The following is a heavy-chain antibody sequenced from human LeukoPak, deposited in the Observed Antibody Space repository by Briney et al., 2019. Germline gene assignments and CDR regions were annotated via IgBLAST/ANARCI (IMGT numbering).Heavy chain of an antibody. J-gene: IGHJ6*03. Sequence: ASVKVSCKASGYTFTGYYMHWVRQAPGQGLEWMGWINPNSGGTNYAQKFQGRVTMTRDKSIRTAYMELSRLTSDDTAVYYCARVSPSSGWYSPPYYYYYYMDVWGKGTTVTVSS. CDR1: GYTFTGYY. CDR2: INPNSGGT. CDR3: ARVSPSSGWYSPPYYYYYYMDV. V-gene: IGHV1-2*02. D-gene: IGHD6-19*01.